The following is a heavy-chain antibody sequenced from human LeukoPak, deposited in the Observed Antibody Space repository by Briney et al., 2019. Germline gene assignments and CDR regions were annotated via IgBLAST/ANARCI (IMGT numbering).Heavy chain of an antibody. CDR1: GGSISSYY. CDR2: IYYSGST. V-gene: IGHV4-59*01. Sequence: SETLSLTCTVSGGSISSYYWSWIRQPPGKGLEWIGYIYYSGSTNYNPSLKSRVTISVDTSKNQFSLKLSSVTAADTAVYYCARARYDSNAFDIRGQGTMVTVSS. CDR3: ARARYDSNAFDI. J-gene: IGHJ3*02. D-gene: IGHD2-15*01.